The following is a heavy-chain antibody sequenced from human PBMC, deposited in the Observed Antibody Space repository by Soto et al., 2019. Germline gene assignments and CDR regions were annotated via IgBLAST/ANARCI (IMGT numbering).Heavy chain of an antibody. D-gene: IGHD3-22*01. V-gene: IGHV3-23*01. CDR2: VGASGSGP. J-gene: IGHJ4*02. CDR1: GFSFSTYV. Sequence: GGSLRLSCAASGFSFSTYVMSWVRQAPGKGPEWVSTVGASGSGPYYADSVRGRFTISRDNSENTLHLVMNSLRVEDTALYYCAKDSSDWALLEYWGQGIPVTVSS. CDR3: AKDSSDWALLEY.